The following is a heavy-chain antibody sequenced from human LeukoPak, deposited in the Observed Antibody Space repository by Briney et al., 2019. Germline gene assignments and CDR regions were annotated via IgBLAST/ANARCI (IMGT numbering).Heavy chain of an antibody. D-gene: IGHD6-13*01. CDR1: GGSISSSSYY. Sequence: SETLSLTCTVSGGSISSSSYYWGWIRPPQGKGLEWIGSIYYSGSTYYNPSLKSRVTISVDTSKNQFSLKLSSVTAADTAVYYCARRVKGIAYFQHWGQGTLVTVSS. J-gene: IGHJ1*01. CDR2: IYYSGST. CDR3: ARRVKGIAYFQH. V-gene: IGHV4-39*01.